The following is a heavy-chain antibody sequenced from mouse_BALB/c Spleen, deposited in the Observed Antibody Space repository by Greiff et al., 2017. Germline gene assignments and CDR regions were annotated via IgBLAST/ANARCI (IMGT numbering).Heavy chain of an antibody. CDR1: GFTFSSFG. D-gene: IGHD1-2*01. CDR2: ISSGSSTI. CDR3: ARLDGNNYFDY. V-gene: IGHV5-17*02. Sequence: EVMLVESGGGLVQPGGSRKLSCAASGFTFSSFGMHWVRQAPEKGLEWVAYISSGSSTIYYADTVKGRFTISRDNPKNTLFLQMTSLRSEDTAMCYCARLDGNNYFDYWGQGTTLTVSS. J-gene: IGHJ2*01.